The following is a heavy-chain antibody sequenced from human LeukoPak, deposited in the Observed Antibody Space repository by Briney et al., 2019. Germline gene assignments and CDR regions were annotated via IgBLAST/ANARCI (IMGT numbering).Heavy chain of an antibody. CDR1: GFTFSSYA. D-gene: IGHD2-21*02. J-gene: IGHJ4*02. Sequence: GGSLRLSCAASGFTFSSYAVSWVRQAPGKGLEWVSAISGSGGSTYYADSVKGRFTISRDNSKNTLYLQMNSLRAEDTAVYYCAKDQASCGGDCYSGAFDYWGQGTLVTVSS. CDR2: ISGSGGST. V-gene: IGHV3-23*01. CDR3: AKDQASCGGDCYSGAFDY.